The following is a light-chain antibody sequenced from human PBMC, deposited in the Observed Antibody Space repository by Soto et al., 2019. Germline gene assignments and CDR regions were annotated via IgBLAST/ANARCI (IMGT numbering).Light chain of an antibody. CDR2: GAS. J-gene: IGKJ4*01. V-gene: IGKV3-15*01. CDR3: QQYNNWPPLT. Sequence: DIVVTQSPATLSVSPGERATLSCRASQSVSSDLAWYQQKPGQAPRLLIYGASTRATGIQARFSGSGSGTEFTLTISSLQSEDFAIYYCQQYNNWPPLTFAGGTKVEIK. CDR1: QSVSSD.